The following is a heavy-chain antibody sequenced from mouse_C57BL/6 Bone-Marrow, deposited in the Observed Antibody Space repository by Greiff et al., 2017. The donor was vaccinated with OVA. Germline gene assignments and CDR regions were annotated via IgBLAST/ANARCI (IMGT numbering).Heavy chain of an antibody. CDR2: IDPNSGGT. D-gene: IGHD2-4*01. V-gene: IGHV1-72*01. J-gene: IGHJ1*03. Sequence: VQLQQSGAELVKPGASVKLSCKASGYTFTSYWMHWVKQRPGRGLEWIGRIDPNSGGTKYNEKFKSKATLTVDKPSSTAYMQLSSLTSEDSAVYYGARDYDYDDGPRYFDVWGTGTTVTVSS. CDR3: ARDYDYDDGPRYFDV. CDR1: GYTFTSYW.